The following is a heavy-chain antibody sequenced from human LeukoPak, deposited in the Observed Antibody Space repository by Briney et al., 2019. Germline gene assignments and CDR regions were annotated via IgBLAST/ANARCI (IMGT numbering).Heavy chain of an antibody. CDR1: GFTVSSNY. V-gene: IGHV3-66*01. J-gene: IGHJ4*02. CDR3: ARLGRELIYEFDY. Sequence: GGSLRLSAAASGFTVSSNYMSWVRQAPGKGLVWVSIIYSGGSTYYADSVKGRFSISRDNSKNTLYLQMNSLRAEDTAVYYCARLGRELIYEFDYWGQGTLVTVSS. CDR2: IYSGGST. D-gene: IGHD1-26*01.